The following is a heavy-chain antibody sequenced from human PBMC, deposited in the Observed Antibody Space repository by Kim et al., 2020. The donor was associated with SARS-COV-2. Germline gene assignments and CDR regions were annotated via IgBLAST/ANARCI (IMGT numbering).Heavy chain of an antibody. CDR1: GFTFSSYG. Sequence: GGSLRLSCAASGFTFSSYGMHWVRQAPGKGLEWVAVISYDGSNKYYVDSVKGRFTISRDNSKNTLYLQMNSLRAEDTAVYYCAKDLSELWFGELDYWGQGTLVTVSS. CDR3: AKDLSELWFGELDY. D-gene: IGHD3-10*01. V-gene: IGHV3-30*18. CDR2: ISYDGSNK. J-gene: IGHJ4*02.